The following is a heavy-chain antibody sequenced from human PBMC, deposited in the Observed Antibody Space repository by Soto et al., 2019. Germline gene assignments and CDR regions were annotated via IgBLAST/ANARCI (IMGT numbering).Heavy chain of an antibody. CDR3: ASDDYGDYRYFDY. CDR2: IIPIFGTA. CDR1: GGTFSSYA. D-gene: IGHD4-17*01. J-gene: IGHJ4*02. V-gene: IGHV1-69*13. Sequence: SVKVSCKASGGTFSSYAISWVRQAPGQGLEWIGGIIPIFGTANYAQKFQGRVTITADESTSTAYMELSSLRSEDTAVYYCASDDYGDYRYFDYWGQGTLVTVSS.